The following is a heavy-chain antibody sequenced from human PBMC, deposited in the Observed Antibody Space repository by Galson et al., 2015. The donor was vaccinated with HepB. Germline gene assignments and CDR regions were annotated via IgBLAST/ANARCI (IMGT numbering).Heavy chain of an antibody. V-gene: IGHV3-15*01. CDR3: TTFGFGELLLTYFDY. J-gene: IGHJ4*02. CDR2: IKSKTDGGTT. Sequence: RQAPGKGLEWVGRIKSKTDGGTTDYAAPVKGRFTISRDDSKNTLYLQMNSLKTEDTAVYYCTTFGFGELLLTYFDYWGQGTLVTVSS. D-gene: IGHD3-10*01.